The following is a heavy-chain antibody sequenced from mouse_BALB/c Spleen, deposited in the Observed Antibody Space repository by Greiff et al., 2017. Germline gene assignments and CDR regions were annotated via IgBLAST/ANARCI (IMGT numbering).Heavy chain of an antibody. V-gene: IGHV3-6*02. J-gene: IGHJ3*01. CDR3: ARGDVRFAY. CDR2: ISYDGSN. Sequence: EVQLQQSGPGLVKPSQSLSLTCSVTGYSITSGYYWNWIRQFPGNKLEWMGYISYDGSNNYNPSLKNRISITRDTSKNQFFLKLNSVTTEDTATYYCARGDVRFAYWGQGTLVTVSA. CDR1: GYSITSGYY. D-gene: IGHD3-3*01.